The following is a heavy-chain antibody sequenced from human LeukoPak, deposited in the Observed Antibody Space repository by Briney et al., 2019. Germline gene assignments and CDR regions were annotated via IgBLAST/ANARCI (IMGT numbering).Heavy chain of an antibody. CDR2: IKRDGSDK. J-gene: IGHJ5*02. Sequence: PGGSLRLSCAASGFTFSAYWMAWVRQVPGKGLEWVANIKRDGSDKNFVDSVKGRFSISRDNAKNSLYLQMNSLRVEDTAVYYCVRDATHYSGVYYDVYDSWGPGTLVTVSS. V-gene: IGHV3-7*01. D-gene: IGHD2-8*02. CDR1: GFTFSAYW. CDR3: VRDATHYSGVYYDVYDS.